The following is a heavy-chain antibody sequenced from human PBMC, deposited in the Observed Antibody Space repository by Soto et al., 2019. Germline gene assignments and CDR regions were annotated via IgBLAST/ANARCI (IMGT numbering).Heavy chain of an antibody. CDR2: ISYDGSNK. CDR1: GFTFSSYA. D-gene: IGHD3-3*01. Sequence: QVQLVESGGGVVQPGRSRRLSCAASGFTFSSYAMHWVRQAPGKGLEWVAVISYDGSNKYYADSVKGRFTISRDNSKNTLYLQMNSLRAEDTAVYYCAREQSGAFDIWGQGTMVTVSS. CDR3: AREQSGAFDI. V-gene: IGHV3-30-3*01. J-gene: IGHJ3*02.